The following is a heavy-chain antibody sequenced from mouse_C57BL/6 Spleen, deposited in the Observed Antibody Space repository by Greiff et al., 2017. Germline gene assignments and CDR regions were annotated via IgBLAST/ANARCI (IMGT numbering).Heavy chain of an antibody. CDR2: IYPGNSDT. J-gene: IGHJ4*01. Sequence: EVKLVESGTVLARPGASVKMSCKTSGYTFTSYWMHWVKQRPGQGLEWIGAIYPGNSDTSYTQKFKGKAKLTAVTSASTAYMELSSLTNEDSAVYYCTRSYDYDGYYYAMDYWGQGTSVTVSS. V-gene: IGHV1-5*01. D-gene: IGHD2-4*01. CDR1: GYTFTSYW. CDR3: TRSYDYDGYYYAMDY.